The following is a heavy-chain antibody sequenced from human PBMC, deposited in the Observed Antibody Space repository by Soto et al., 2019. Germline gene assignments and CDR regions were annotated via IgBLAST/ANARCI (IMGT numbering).Heavy chain of an antibody. V-gene: IGHV3-30*12. Sequence: GGSLRLSCAASGLTFSSYGMHWVRQPPGKGLEWVAVISHDGNNKYYADSVKGRFTISRDNSRNTLYLQMSSLRAEDTAVYYCAKDFSTGYYAFDIWGQGTMVTVSS. CDR1: GLTFSSYG. CDR3: AKDFSTGYYAFDI. J-gene: IGHJ3*02. D-gene: IGHD3-22*01. CDR2: ISHDGNNK.